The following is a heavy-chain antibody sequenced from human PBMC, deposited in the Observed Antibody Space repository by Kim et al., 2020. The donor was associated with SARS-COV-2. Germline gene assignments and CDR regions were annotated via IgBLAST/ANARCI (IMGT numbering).Heavy chain of an antibody. D-gene: IGHD3-22*01. CDR2: IYYSGST. CDR3: ARASMIVVVLDAFDI. Sequence: SETLSLTCTVSGGSISSGGYYWSWIRQHPGKGLEWIGYIYYSGSTYYNPSLKSRVTISVDTSKNQFSLKLSSVTAADTAVYYCARASMIVVVLDAFDIWGQGTMVTAAS. V-gene: IGHV4-31*03. CDR1: GGSISSGGYY. J-gene: IGHJ3*02.